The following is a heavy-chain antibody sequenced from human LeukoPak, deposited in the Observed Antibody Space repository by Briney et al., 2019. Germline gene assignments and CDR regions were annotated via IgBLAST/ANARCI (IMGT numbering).Heavy chain of an antibody. D-gene: IGHD3-22*01. CDR1: GFTFSNYA. CDR2: ISGSGDYT. J-gene: IGHJ4*02. Sequence: GGSLRLSCAASGFTFSNYAMTWVRQAPGKGLEWVSCISGSGDYTYYADSVKGRFTISRDNSKNTLYLQMNSLRAEDTAVYYCAKRAENSSGYYLYYFDYWGQGTLVTVSS. CDR3: AKRAENSSGYYLYYFDY. V-gene: IGHV3-23*01.